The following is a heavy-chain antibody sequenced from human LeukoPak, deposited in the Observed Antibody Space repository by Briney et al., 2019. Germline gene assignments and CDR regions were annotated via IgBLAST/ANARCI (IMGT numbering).Heavy chain of an antibody. Sequence: PGGSLRLSCAASGFTFTNAWRSWVRQAPGKGLEWVGRIKSNTDGGTTDYAAPVKGRFTISRDDSKNTLNLQMNSLKTEDTAVYYCTTFYYYGSGSYLDYWGQGTLVTVSS. CDR3: TTFYYYGSGSYLDY. CDR1: GFTFTNAW. J-gene: IGHJ4*02. V-gene: IGHV3-15*01. D-gene: IGHD3-10*01. CDR2: IKSNTDGGTT.